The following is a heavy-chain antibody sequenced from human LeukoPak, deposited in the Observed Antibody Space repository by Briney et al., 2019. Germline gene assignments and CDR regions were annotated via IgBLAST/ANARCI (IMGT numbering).Heavy chain of an antibody. CDR2: VNAGHGDT. Sequence: ASEKVSCTSSGHTVTTFGFHWVRQAPGQSLEWMGWVNAGHGDTIYSQKFQGRVTITRDTSASTAYMELSSLRSEDTAVYYCARVYSSSRGNYFDYWGQGTLVTVSS. J-gene: IGHJ4*02. CDR1: GHTVTTFG. V-gene: IGHV1-3*01. CDR3: ARVYSSSRGNYFDY. D-gene: IGHD6-13*01.